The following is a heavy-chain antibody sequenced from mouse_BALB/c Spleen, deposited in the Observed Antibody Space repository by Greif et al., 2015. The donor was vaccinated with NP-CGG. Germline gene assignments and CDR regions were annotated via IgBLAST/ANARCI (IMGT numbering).Heavy chain of an antibody. D-gene: IGHD1-1*01. J-gene: IGHJ4*01. CDR1: GFNIKDYY. CDR2: IDPENGNT. CDR3: ARGPSTVVAYYYAMDY. V-gene: IGHV14-1*02. Sequence: VTLKVCGAELVRPGALVKLSCKASGFNIKDYYMHWVKQRPEQGLEWIGWIDPENGNTIYDPKFQGKASITADTSFNTAYLQLSSLTSEDTAVYYCARGPSTVVAYYYAMDYWGQGTSVTVSS.